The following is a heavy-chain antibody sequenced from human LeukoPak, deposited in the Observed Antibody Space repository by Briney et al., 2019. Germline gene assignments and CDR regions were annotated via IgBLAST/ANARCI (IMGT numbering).Heavy chain of an antibody. Sequence: GGSLRLSCEPSGFPFSSYWMRWVRHAPGKGLVWVSRISGDGTIKTYADFVRGRFIVSRDNTKNILYLQMNSLKVEDTATYFCSRSQFDYWGQGVLVTVSS. CDR1: GFPFSSYW. J-gene: IGHJ4*02. CDR2: ISGDGTIK. V-gene: IGHV3-74*03. CDR3: SRSQFDY.